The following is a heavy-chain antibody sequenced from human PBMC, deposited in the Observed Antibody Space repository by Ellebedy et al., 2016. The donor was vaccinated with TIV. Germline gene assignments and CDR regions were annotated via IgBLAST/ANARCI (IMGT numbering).Heavy chain of an antibody. V-gene: IGHV3-7*03. J-gene: IGHJ5*02. CDR3: ARGYYYDSGSHRWFDP. Sequence: GGSLRLSCAASGFTFSNYWMSWVRQAPGKGLEWVANIKQDGSEKYYVESVKGRFSISRDNSKNTMYLQMNSLKAEDTAVYYCARGYYYDSGSHRWFDPWGQGTLVTVSS. D-gene: IGHD3-10*01. CDR2: IKQDGSEK. CDR1: GFTFSNYW.